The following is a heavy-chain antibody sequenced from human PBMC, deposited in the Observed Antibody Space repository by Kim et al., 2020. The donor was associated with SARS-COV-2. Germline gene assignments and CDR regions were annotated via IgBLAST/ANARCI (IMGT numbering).Heavy chain of an antibody. CDR1: GYTFTSYG. V-gene: IGHV1-18*01. CDR3: TREVSAVGGYSGYNY. J-gene: IGHJ4*02. CDR2: ISAYNGNT. Sequence: ASVKVSCKASGYTFTSYGISWVRQAPGQGLEWMGWISAYNGNTNYAQKLQGRVTMTTDTSTSTAYVELRSLRSDDTAVYYCTREVSAVGGYSGYNYWGQGTLVTVSS. D-gene: IGHD5-12*01.